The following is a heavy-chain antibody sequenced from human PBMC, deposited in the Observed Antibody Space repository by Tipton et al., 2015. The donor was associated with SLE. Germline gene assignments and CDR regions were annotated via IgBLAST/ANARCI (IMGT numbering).Heavy chain of an antibody. D-gene: IGHD6-19*01. CDR2: IYYSGST. J-gene: IGHJ4*02. CDR3: AGYTSGWYNGPDY. CDR1: GGSISSSSYY. Sequence: LRLSCTVSGGSISSSSYYWGWIRQPPGKGLEWIGSIYYSGSTYYNPSLKSRVTIYVDTSKNQFSLKLSSVTAAETAVYYCAGYTSGWYNGPDYWGQGTLVTVSS. V-gene: IGHV4-39*01.